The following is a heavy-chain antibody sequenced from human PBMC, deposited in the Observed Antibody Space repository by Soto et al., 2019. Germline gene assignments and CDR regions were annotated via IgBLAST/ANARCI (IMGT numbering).Heavy chain of an antibody. Sequence: QVQLVQSGAEVKKPGSSVKVSCKASGGTFSSYAISWVRQAPGQGLEWMGGIIPIFGTANYAQKFQGRVTITADESTSTAYMVLSSLRSEDTAVYYCARGDFWSGYYTRVRYYYYGMDVWGQGTTVTVSS. CDR1: GGTFSSYA. J-gene: IGHJ6*02. V-gene: IGHV1-69*01. CDR3: ARGDFWSGYYTRVRYYYYGMDV. D-gene: IGHD3-3*01. CDR2: IIPIFGTA.